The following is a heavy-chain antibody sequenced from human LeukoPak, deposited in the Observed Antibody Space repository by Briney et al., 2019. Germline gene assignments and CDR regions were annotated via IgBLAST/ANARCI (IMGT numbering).Heavy chain of an antibody. CDR1: GYTFTSYG. CDR2: ISAYNGNT. CDR3: ARLGGNYPIDY. D-gene: IGHD1-7*01. J-gene: IGHJ4*02. V-gene: IGHV1-18*01. Sequence: EASVNVSFTAFGYTFTSYGISWARQAPGQGLEWMGWISAYNGNTNYAQKLQGRVTMTTDTSTSTAYMELRSLRSDDTAVYYCARLGGNYPIDYWGQGTLVTVS.